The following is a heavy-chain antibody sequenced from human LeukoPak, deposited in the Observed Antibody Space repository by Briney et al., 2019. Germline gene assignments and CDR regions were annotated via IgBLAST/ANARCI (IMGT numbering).Heavy chain of an antibody. J-gene: IGHJ4*02. V-gene: IGHV3-21*01. D-gene: IGHD3-10*01. CDR3: ARGSGVQVWSSLDY. Sequence: GGSLRLSCAASGFTVSSNYMNWVRQAPGKGLEWVSSISSSGTYIYYADSVQGRFTISRDNAKTSLFLQMNSLRAEDTAVYYCARGSGVQVWSSLDYWGQGTLVTVSS. CDR1: GFTVSSNY. CDR2: ISSSGTYI.